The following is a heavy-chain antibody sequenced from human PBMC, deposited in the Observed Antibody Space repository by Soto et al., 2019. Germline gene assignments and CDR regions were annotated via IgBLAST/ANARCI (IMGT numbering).Heavy chain of an antibody. V-gene: IGHV4-59*01. J-gene: IGHJ6*02. D-gene: IGHD3-10*01. CDR3: ARESLYGSGSYSPTLDYYYGMDV. CDR1: GGSISSYY. CDR2: IYYSGST. Sequence: NPSETLSLTCTVSGGSISSYYWSWIRQPPGKGLEWIGYIYYSGSTNYNPSLKSRVTISVDTSKNQFSLKLSSVTAADTAVYYCARESLYGSGSYSPTLDYYYGMDVWGQGTTVTVSS.